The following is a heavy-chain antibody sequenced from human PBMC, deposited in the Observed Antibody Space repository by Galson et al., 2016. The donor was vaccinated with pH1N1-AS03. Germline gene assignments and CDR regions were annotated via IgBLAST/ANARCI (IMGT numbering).Heavy chain of an antibody. D-gene: IGHD1-26*01. Sequence: SLRLSCAASGFTFSSYGMHWVRQAPGKGLEWVAVISYDGSNKYYADSVKGRFTISRDNSKNTLYLQLNSLRAEDTAVNYCAKDPASWEVWDIVRALNWFDPWGQGTLVTVSS. CDR1: GFTFSSYG. CDR3: AKDPASWEVWDIVRALNWFDP. V-gene: IGHV3-30*18. J-gene: IGHJ5*02. CDR2: ISYDGSNK.